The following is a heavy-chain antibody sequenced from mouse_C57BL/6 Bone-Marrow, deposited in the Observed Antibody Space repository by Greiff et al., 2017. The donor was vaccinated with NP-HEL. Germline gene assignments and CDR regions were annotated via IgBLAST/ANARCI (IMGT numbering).Heavy chain of an antibody. CDR1: GFTFNTYA. D-gene: IGHD2-4*01. J-gene: IGHJ4*01. CDR2: IRSKSSNYAT. V-gene: IGHV10-3*01. CDR3: VSLIYYDYDGYAMDY. Sequence: EVQLVESGGGLVQPKGSLKLSCAASGFTFNTYAMHWVRQAPGKGLEWVARIRSKSSNYATYYADSVKDRFTISRDDSQSMLYLQMNNLKTDDTAMYCCVSLIYYDYDGYAMDYWGQGTSVTVSS.